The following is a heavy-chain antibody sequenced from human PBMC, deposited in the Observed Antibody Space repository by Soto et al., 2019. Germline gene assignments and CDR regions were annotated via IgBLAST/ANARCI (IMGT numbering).Heavy chain of an antibody. CDR3: ARSRFAYYYNSSGYFNWFDP. Sequence: SETRSLTRTVSGGSISSSYSSWFRQPPGKGLEWIGYIYYSGSTNYNPSLKSRVTISVDTSKNQFSLKLSSVTAADTAVYYCARSRFAYYYNSSGYFNWFDPWGQGTLVTVSS. J-gene: IGHJ5*02. CDR1: GGSISSSY. CDR2: IYYSGST. V-gene: IGHV4-59*12. D-gene: IGHD3-22*01.